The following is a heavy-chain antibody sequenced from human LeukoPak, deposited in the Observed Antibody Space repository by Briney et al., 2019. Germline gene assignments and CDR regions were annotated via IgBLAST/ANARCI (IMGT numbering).Heavy chain of an antibody. CDR2: IYHSGST. V-gene: IGHV4-4*02. D-gene: IGHD6-19*01. J-gene: IGHJ4*02. CDR1: GGSISSSNW. Sequence: PSETLSLTCAVSGGSISSSNWWSWVRQPPGKGLEWIGEIYHSGSTNYNPSLKSRVTISVDTSKNQFSLTAADTAVYYCARMTSSGWYAAGYYFDYWGQGTLVTVSS. CDR3: ARMTSSGWYAAGYYFDY.